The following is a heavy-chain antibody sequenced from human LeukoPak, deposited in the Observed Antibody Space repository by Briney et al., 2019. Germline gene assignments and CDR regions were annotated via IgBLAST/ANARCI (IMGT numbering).Heavy chain of an antibody. CDR1: GFTFSSYW. CDR3: ARLDILTGNYYYFNF. CDR2: ISGDGSTT. J-gene: IGHJ4*02. Sequence: GGSLRLSCAASGFTFSSYWMHWVRQAPGMGLVWVSRISGDGSTTSYADSVKGRFTISRDNAKNTLYLQMNGLSAEDTAVYYCARLDILTGNYYYFNFWGQGTLVTVSS. V-gene: IGHV3-74*01. D-gene: IGHD3-9*01.